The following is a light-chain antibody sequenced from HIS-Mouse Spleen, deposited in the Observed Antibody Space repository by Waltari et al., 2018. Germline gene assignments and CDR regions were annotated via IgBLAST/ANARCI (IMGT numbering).Light chain of an antibody. CDR1: SSDGGGSNY. V-gene: IGLV2-14*03. J-gene: IGLJ2*01. CDR2: DVR. CDR3: SSYTSSSTEV. Sequence: QSALTQPASVSGSPGQSITISCTGTSSDGGGSNYVSWYQQHPGKAPKLMIYDVRNRPSGVSNRFSGSKSGNTASLTISGLQAEDEADYYCSSYTSSSTEVFGGGTKLTVL.